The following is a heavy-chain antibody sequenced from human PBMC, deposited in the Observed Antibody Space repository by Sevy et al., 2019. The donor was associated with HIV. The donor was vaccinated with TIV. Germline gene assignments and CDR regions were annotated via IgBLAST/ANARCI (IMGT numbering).Heavy chain of an antibody. CDR3: ARDFCSGGSCYSAFVY. CDR1: GYTFNNYI. CDR2: VNTRTGDT. V-gene: IGHV1-3*04. J-gene: IGHJ4*02. D-gene: IGHD2-15*01. Sequence: ASVKVSCKASGYTFNNYIMYWVRQAPGQSLECVGWVNTRTGDTKYSQKFQGRVSISSDTSASTTYMEFSTLRSEDTAVYYCARDFCSGGSCYSAFVYWGQGTLVTVSS.